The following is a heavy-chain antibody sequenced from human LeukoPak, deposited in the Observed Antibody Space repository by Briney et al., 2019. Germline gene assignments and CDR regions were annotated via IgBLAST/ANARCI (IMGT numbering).Heavy chain of an antibody. CDR3: AEGPLDYIHGTQYFDY. V-gene: IGHV3-23*01. D-gene: IGHD4-11*01. J-gene: IGHJ4*02. CDR1: GFTFSTYG. Sequence: GGSLRLSCAASGFTFSTYGMSWVRQAPGKGPEWVSGMSGSGGTTNYAASVKGRFTISRDYSKNTLFLQMNSLRAEDTAVYYCAEGPLDYIHGTQYFDYWGRGTLVTVSP. CDR2: MSGSGGTT.